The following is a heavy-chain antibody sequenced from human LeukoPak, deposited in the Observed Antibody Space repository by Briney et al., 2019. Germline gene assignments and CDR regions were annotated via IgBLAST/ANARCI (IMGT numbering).Heavy chain of an antibody. CDR2: IYSGGST. CDR1: GFTVSSNY. Sequence: AGGSLRLSCAASGFTVSSNYMSWVRQAPGKGLEWVSVIYSGGSTYYADSVKGRFTISRDNSKNTLYLQMNSLRAEDTAVYYCARDMEGSGSSQFDYWGQGTLVTVSS. J-gene: IGHJ4*02. V-gene: IGHV3-53*01. CDR3: ARDMEGSGSSQFDY. D-gene: IGHD3-10*01.